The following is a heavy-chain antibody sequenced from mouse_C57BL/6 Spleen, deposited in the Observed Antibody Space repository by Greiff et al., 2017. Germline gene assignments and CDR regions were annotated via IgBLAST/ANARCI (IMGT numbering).Heavy chain of an antibody. CDR3: ARWGVPRVAY. D-gene: IGHD5-1*01. Sequence: QVQLKQSGPELVKPGASVKISCKASGYAFSSSWMNWVKQRPGKGLEWIGRIYPGDGDTNYNGKFKGKATLTADKSSSTAYMQLSSLTSEDSAVYFCARWGVPRVAYWGQGTLVTVSA. J-gene: IGHJ3*01. CDR2: IYPGDGDT. V-gene: IGHV1-82*01. CDR1: GYAFSSSW.